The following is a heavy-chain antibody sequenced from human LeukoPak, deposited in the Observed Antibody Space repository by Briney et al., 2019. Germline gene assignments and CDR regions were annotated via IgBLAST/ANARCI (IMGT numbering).Heavy chain of an antibody. CDR1: GFTFGDYA. CDR3: TRDWLEVYGDYYGMDV. J-gene: IGHJ6*02. CDR2: IRSKAYGWTT. V-gene: IGHV3-49*04. Sequence: PGGSLRLSCTASGFTFGDYAMSWVRQAPGKGLEWVGFIRSKAYGWTTEYAASVKGRFTISRDDSKSIAYLQMNSLKTEDTAVYYCTRDWLEVYGDYYGMDVWGQGTTVTVSS. D-gene: IGHD4-17*01.